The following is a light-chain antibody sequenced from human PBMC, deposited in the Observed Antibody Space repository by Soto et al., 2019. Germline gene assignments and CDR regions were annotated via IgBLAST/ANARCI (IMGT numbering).Light chain of an antibody. Sequence: QSALTQPASVSGSPGQSITISCTGTSSYVGCYNYFSWYQQHPGKAPKLMIYDVSNRPSGVSNRFSGSKSGNTASLTISGLQAEDEADYYCSSYTSSSALRVFGGGTKLTVL. V-gene: IGLV2-14*01. CDR2: DVS. CDR1: SSYVGCYNY. CDR3: SSYTSSSALRV. J-gene: IGLJ2*01.